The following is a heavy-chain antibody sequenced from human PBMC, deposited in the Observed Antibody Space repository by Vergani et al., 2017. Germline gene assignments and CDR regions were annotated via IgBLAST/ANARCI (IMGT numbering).Heavy chain of an antibody. CDR3: AILRSMVSGQWLATGGRYYYYYGMDV. D-gene: IGHD6-19*01. Sequence: QVQLQESGPGLVKPSQTLSLTCTVSGGSISSGDYYWSWIRQPPGKGLEWIGYIYYSGSTYYNPSLKSRVTISVDTSKNQFSLKLSSVTAADTAVYYCAILRSMVSGQWLATGGRYYYYYGMDVWGQVTTVTVSS. J-gene: IGHJ6*02. CDR2: IYYSGST. CDR1: GGSISSGDYY. V-gene: IGHV4-30-4*08.